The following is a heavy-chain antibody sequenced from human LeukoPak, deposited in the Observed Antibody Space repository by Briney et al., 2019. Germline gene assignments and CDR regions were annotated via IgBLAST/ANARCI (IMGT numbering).Heavy chain of an antibody. Sequence: GGSLRLSCAASGFTFSSHGMNWVRQAPGKGLEWVSGISPSGGITYYTDSVKGRFTISRDNSKNTLYLQMNSLRAEDTAVYYCAKDRVAARPEAFDIWGQGAMVTVSS. V-gene: IGHV3-23*01. CDR3: AKDRVAARPEAFDI. CDR2: ISPSGGIT. J-gene: IGHJ3*02. CDR1: GFTFSSHG. D-gene: IGHD6-6*01.